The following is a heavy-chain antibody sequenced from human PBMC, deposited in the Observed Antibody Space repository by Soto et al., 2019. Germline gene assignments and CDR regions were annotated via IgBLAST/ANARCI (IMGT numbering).Heavy chain of an antibody. V-gene: IGHV6-1*01. CDR3: VRDRMVRGVTHYDCCGMDV. D-gene: IGHD3-10*01. CDR1: GDSVSSNSAA. CDR2: TYYRSKWYN. Sequence: SQTLSLTCAISGDSVSSNSAAWNWIRQSPSRGLEWLGRTYYRSKWYNDYAVSVKSRITINPDTSENQFSLQLNSVTTGERAVYYCVRDRMVRGVTHYDCCGMDVWGQGTKVTVSS. J-gene: IGHJ6*02.